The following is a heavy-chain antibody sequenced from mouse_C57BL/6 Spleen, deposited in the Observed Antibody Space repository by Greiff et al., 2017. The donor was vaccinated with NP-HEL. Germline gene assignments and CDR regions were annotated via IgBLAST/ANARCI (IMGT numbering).Heavy chain of an antibody. V-gene: IGHV1-82*01. J-gene: IGHJ3*01. CDR3: ARGGGEPSWFAY. CDR2: IYPGDGDT. Sequence: QVQLQQSGPELVKPGASVKISCKASGYAFSSSWMNWVKQRPGKGLEWIGRIYPGDGDTNYNGKFKGKATLTADKSSSTAYMQLSSLTSEDSAVYFWARGGGEPSWFAYWGQGTLVTVSA. CDR1: GYAFSSSW.